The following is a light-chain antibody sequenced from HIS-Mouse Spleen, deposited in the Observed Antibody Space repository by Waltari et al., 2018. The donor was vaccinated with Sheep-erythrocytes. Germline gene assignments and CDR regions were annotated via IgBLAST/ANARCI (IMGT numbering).Light chain of an antibody. CDR2: EVS. CDR1: RSDVGGYNY. Sequence: QSALTQPPSASGSPGQSVTISCTGTRSDVGGYNYVSRYQQHPGKAPKPMIYEVSKRPSGVPDRFSGSKSGNTASLTVSVLQAEDEADYYCSSYAGSNNWVFGGGTKLTVL. CDR3: SSYAGSNNWV. J-gene: IGLJ3*02. V-gene: IGLV2-8*01.